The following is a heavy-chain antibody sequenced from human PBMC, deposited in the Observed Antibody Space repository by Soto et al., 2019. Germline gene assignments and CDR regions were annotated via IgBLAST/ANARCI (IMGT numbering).Heavy chain of an antibody. V-gene: IGHV3-23*01. CDR1: GFTFSTYS. CDR3: AKVTFAQQHIVFLDV. J-gene: IGHJ2*01. Sequence: EVQLLESGGGLVQPGGSLRLSCAASGFTFSTYSMNWVRQAPGKGLEWVSGTSANGDITYYADSVKGRFTISRDNSKNPLYLQMNSMKAEDTDVYFRAKVTFAQQHIVFLDVWGRGNLVTVSS. CDR2: TSANGDIT. D-gene: IGHD6-13*01.